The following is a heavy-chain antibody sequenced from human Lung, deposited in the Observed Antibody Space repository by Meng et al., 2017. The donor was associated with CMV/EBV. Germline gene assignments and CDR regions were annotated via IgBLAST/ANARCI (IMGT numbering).Heavy chain of an antibody. V-gene: IGHV3-30*02. D-gene: IGHD2-2*01. CDR1: GFTFSSFSSYA. Sequence: GESLKISCAASGFTFSSFSSYAMHWVRQAPGKGLEWVASIPYDRSNKYYTDSVKGRFTISRDNSKNALYLHMNSLRTEDTAVYYCAKVKVTAALLDSFDIWXQGTXVTVAS. CDR3: AKVKVTAALLDSFDI. J-gene: IGHJ3*02. CDR2: IPYDRSNK.